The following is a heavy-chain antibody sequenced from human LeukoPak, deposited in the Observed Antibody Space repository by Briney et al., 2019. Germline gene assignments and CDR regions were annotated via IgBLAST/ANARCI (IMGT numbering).Heavy chain of an antibody. Sequence: GGSLRLSCAASGFTFSSYAMHWVRQAPGKGLEYVSAISSNGGSTYYANSVKGRFTISRDNSKNTLYLQMGSLRAEDMAVYYCARPHSSSWLNGAFDIWGQGTMVTVSS. CDR2: ISSNGGST. V-gene: IGHV3-64*01. J-gene: IGHJ3*02. CDR1: GFTFSSYA. D-gene: IGHD6-13*01. CDR3: ARPHSSSWLNGAFDI.